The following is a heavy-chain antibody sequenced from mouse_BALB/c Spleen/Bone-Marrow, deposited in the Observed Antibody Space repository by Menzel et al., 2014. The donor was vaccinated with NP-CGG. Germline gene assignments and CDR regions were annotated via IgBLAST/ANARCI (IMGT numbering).Heavy chain of an antibody. CDR3: ARAAYYRYDEGAWFAY. D-gene: IGHD2-14*01. V-gene: IGHV1-4*01. Sequence: QVQLQQSGAELARPGASVKMSCKASGYTFTSYTMHWVKPRPGQGLEWIGYINPSSGYTNYNQKFKDKATLTADKSSSTAYMQLSSLTSEDSAVYYCARAAYYRYDEGAWFAYWGQGTLVTVSA. CDR2: INPSSGYT. J-gene: IGHJ3*01. CDR1: GYTFTSYT.